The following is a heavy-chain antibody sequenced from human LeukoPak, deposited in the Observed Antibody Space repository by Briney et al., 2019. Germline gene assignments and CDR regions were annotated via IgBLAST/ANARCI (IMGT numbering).Heavy chain of an antibody. CDR3: ARGHYDFWSGYYNY. J-gene: IGHJ4*02. D-gene: IGHD3-3*01. CDR1: GFTFSSYW. CDR2: IKQDGSEK. Sequence: GGSLILPCAASGFTFSSYWMSWDRQAPGKGLEWVANIKQDGSEKYYVDSVKGRFTISRDNAKNSLYLQMNSLRAEDTAVYYCARGHYDFWSGYYNYWGQGTLVTVSS. V-gene: IGHV3-7*01.